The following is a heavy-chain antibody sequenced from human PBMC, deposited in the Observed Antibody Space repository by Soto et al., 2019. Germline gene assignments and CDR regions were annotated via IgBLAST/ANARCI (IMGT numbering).Heavy chain of an antibody. D-gene: IGHD3-10*01. J-gene: IGHJ4*02. CDR1: GGSFSGYY. Sequence: SETLSLTCAVYGGSFSGYYWSWIRQPPGKGLEWIGEINHSGSTNYNPSLKSRVTISVYTSKNQFSLKLSSVTAADTAVYYCARGGNDYYGSGSYYNDYWGQGTLVTVSS. V-gene: IGHV4-34*01. CDR2: INHSGST. CDR3: ARGGNDYYGSGSYYNDY.